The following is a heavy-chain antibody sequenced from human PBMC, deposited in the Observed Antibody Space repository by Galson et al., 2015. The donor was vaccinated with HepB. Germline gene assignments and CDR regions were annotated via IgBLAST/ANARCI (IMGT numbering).Heavy chain of an antibody. Sequence: SVKVSCKASGGTFSSYAISWVRQAPGQGLEWMGGIIPIFGTANYAQKFQGRVTITADESTSTAYMELSSLRSEDTAVYYCARARERIADYDILTGYFYYYGMDVWGQGTTVTVSS. CDR2: IIPIFGTA. D-gene: IGHD3-9*01. CDR3: ARARERIADYDILTGYFYYYGMDV. V-gene: IGHV1-69*13. J-gene: IGHJ6*02. CDR1: GGTFSSYA.